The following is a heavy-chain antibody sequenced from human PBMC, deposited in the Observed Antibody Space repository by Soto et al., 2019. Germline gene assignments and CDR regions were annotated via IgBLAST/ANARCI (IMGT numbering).Heavy chain of an antibody. CDR1: GFSLSTSGMC. Sequence: SGPTLVNPTQTLTLTSPFSGFSLSTSGMCVSWIRQPPGKALEWLALIDWDDDKYYSTSLKTRLTISKDTSKNQVVLTMTNMDPVDTATYYCARMGARDYYYYGMDVWGQGTTVTVSS. V-gene: IGHV2-70*01. CDR3: ARMGARDYYYYGMDV. D-gene: IGHD6-6*01. CDR2: IDWDDDK. J-gene: IGHJ6*02.